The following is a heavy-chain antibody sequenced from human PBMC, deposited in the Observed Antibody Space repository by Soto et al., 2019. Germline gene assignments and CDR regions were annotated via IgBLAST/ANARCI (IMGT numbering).Heavy chain of an antibody. D-gene: IGHD4-4*01. J-gene: IGHJ4*02. V-gene: IGHV4-39*01. CDR3: ARRQSNHYFDY. Sequence: PSETLSLTCTASDGSIGSNNYYWGWVRQPPGKGLEWIGSLYYGGNIYYSPSLKGRVTISVDTPKNQFSLNLFSVTAADTAVYYCARRQSNHYFDYWGQGILVTVSS. CDR1: DGSIGSNNYY. CDR2: LYYGGNI.